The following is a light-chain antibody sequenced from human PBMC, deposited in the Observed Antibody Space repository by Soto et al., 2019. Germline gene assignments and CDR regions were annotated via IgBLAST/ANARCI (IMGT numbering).Light chain of an antibody. CDR2: AAS. CDR3: QQYGGARFT. Sequence: IVLTQSPGTLSLSPGERAALSCRASQSVVRDFFAWYQQRPGQAPRLLIYAASSRAAGTPDRFSGSGSGTDFTLTISRLEPEGSAVYYCQQYGGARFTFGQGTKLEIK. CDR1: QSVVRDF. V-gene: IGKV3-20*01. J-gene: IGKJ2*01.